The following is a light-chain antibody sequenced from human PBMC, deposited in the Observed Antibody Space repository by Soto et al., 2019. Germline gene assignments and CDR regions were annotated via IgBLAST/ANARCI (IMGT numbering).Light chain of an antibody. Sequence: IVLTQSPATLSVSPGERATLSGRASQSVSSDLAWYHKKPGQAPRLLIYGASTRATGIPARFSGSGSGTEFTLTINSLQSEDSAVYYCQQHNQWPITFGQGTRLEI. V-gene: IGKV3-15*01. CDR1: QSVSSD. J-gene: IGKJ5*01. CDR2: GAS. CDR3: QQHNQWPIT.